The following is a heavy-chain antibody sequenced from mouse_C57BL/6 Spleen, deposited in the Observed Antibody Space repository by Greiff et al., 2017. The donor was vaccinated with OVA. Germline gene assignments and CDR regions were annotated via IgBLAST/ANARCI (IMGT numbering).Heavy chain of an antibody. V-gene: IGHV2-9-1*01. Sequence: VKVEESGPGLVAPSQSLSITCTVSGFSLTSYAISWVRQPPGKGLEWLGVIWTGGGTNYNSALKSRLSISKDNSKSQVFLKMNSLQTDDTARYYCARNLIYYGNYNWYFDVWGTGTTVTVSS. CDR2: IWTGGGT. CDR3: ARNLIYYGNYNWYFDV. CDR1: GFSLTSYA. J-gene: IGHJ1*03. D-gene: IGHD2-1*01.